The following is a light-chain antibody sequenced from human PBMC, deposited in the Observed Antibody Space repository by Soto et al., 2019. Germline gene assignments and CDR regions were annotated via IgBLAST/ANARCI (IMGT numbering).Light chain of an antibody. CDR1: SSDVGGYNY. Sequence: QSALTQPASVSGSPGQSITISCTGTSSDVGGYNYVSWYQQHPGKAPKLMIYDVSNRPSGVSNRFSGSKSGNTASLTISGLQAEDEADYSCSSYTGSSTLVVFGGGTKLTLL. CDR3: SSYTGSSTLVV. CDR2: DVS. V-gene: IGLV2-14*01. J-gene: IGLJ2*01.